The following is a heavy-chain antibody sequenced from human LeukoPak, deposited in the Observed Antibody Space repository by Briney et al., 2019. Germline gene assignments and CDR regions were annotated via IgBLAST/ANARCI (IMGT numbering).Heavy chain of an antibody. Sequence: ASVKVSCKASGYTFTSYGISWVRQAPGQGLEXXXXXSAYNGNTNYAQKLQGRVTMTTDTSTSTAYMELRSLRSDDTAVYYCARDKPIYGSGSYYTSHYYGMDVWGQGTTVTVSS. J-gene: IGHJ6*02. CDR3: ARDKPIYGSGSYYTSHYYGMDV. CDR1: GYTFTSYG. CDR2: XSAYNGNT. V-gene: IGHV1-18*04. D-gene: IGHD3-10*01.